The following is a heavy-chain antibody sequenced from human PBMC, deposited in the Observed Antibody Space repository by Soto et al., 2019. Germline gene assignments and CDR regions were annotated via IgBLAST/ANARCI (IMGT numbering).Heavy chain of an antibody. V-gene: IGHV4-34*01. D-gene: IGHD3-16*01. CDR1: GGSFHGYY. J-gene: IGHJ5*02. CDR3: AKGPQTGYYDSGTFYSIVP. Sequence: SETLSLTCAVYGGSFHGYYCSWIRQPQGAGLEWIGEINNSGSANYNPTFKSRVFISVDMSKNQMSLQLTSVSAADTAVYYCAKGPQTGYYDSGTFYSIVPWGQGTLVTVSS. CDR2: INNSGSA.